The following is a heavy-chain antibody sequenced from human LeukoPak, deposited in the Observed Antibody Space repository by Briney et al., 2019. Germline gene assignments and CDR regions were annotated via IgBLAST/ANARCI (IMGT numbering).Heavy chain of an antibody. D-gene: IGHD3-10*01. CDR1: GASITSSSYY. V-gene: IGHV4-39*01. CDR2: IYYSGNT. CDR3: ARPMVRGVGSYYFDY. Sequence: SETLSLTCTVSGASITSSSYYWGWIRRPPGKGLEWIGSIYYSGNTYYNPSLKSRVTISVDTSKNQFSLKLNSVTAADTAVYYCARPMVRGVGSYYFDYWGQGTLVTVSS. J-gene: IGHJ4*02.